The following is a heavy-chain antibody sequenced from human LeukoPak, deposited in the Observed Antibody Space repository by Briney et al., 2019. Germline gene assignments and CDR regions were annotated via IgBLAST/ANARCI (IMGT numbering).Heavy chain of an antibody. J-gene: IGHJ4*02. Sequence: NPSETLSLTCTVSGGSISSYYWSWIRQPPRKGLEWIGNIYDRGSTKYNPSLKSRVTISVDTSKNQFSLRLSSVTAADAAVYYCARGRTFDNWGQGTLVTVSS. V-gene: IGHV4-59*01. CDR2: IYDRGST. CDR1: GGSISSYY. CDR3: ARGRTFDN.